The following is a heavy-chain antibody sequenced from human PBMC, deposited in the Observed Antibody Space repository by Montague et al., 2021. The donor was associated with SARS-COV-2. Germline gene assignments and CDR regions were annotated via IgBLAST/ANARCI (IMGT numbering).Heavy chain of an antibody. Sequence: SVTLSLTCTVASGSISNYYWSWIRQPPGKGLEWIGFISHAESTXXXPSXVSRVSISIDTSKSQFSLRVRSVTAADTAVYYCARSVQFAYGLDVWGQGTTVTISS. CDR2: ISHAEST. V-gene: IGHV4-59*08. D-gene: IGHD3-16*01. CDR1: SGSISNYY. J-gene: IGHJ6*02. CDR3: ARSVQFAYGLDV.